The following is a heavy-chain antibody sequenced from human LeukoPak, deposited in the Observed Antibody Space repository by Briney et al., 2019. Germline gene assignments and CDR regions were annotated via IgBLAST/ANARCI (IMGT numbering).Heavy chain of an antibody. V-gene: IGHV1-24*01. D-gene: IGHD3-22*01. J-gene: IGHJ4*02. Sequence: ASVKVSCKVSGYTLAELSVHRVRQAPGKGLEWMGGFDPEDGETIYAQKFQGRVTMTEDTSTDTAYMELSSLRSEDTAVYYCATYDAYYYDSSGYPLGYWGQGTLVTVSS. CDR2: FDPEDGET. CDR3: ATYDAYYYDSSGYPLGY. CDR1: GYTLAELS.